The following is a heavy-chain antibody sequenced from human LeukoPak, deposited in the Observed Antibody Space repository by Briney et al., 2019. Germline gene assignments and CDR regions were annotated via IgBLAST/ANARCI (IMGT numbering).Heavy chain of an antibody. Sequence: GGSLRLSCAASGFTFRSYSMSWVRQAPGKGLEWVSGINWNGGSTGYADSVKGRFTISRDNAKNSLYLQMNSLRAEDTALYYCARRDYGDYFDYWGQGTLVTVSS. V-gene: IGHV3-20*04. CDR3: ARRDYGDYFDY. CDR2: INWNGGST. J-gene: IGHJ4*02. D-gene: IGHD4-17*01. CDR1: GFTFRSYS.